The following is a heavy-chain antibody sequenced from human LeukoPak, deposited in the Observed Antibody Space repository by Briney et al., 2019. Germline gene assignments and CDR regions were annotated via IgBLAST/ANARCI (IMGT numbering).Heavy chain of an antibody. CDR1: GYSFTSYW. J-gene: IGHJ6*04. V-gene: IGHV5-51*01. Sequence: GKSLKISCKGTGYSFTSYWIGSMRHMPRKCLEWMEILYPGDPDPRYNPSFQGQVTISADKSTSTAYLQWSSLKASDTAMYYCARLGHRGYYGMDVWGKGTTVTVSS. CDR3: ARLGHRGYYGMDV. CDR2: LYPGDPDP.